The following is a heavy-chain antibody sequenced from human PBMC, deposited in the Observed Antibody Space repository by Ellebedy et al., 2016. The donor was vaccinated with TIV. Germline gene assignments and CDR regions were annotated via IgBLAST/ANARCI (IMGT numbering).Heavy chain of an antibody. CDR3: AKGRRMVYSTGGLDS. CDR1: EFTFSSYA. Sequence: GGSLRLSCAASEFTFSSYAMSWVRQAPGKGLEWVSTISSSGFGTYYADSVKGRFTISRTNSKNTLFRKMNSLGAEDTAVYYVAKGRRMVYSTGGLDSWGQGTLVTVSS. V-gene: IGHV3-23*01. J-gene: IGHJ4*02. CDR2: ISSSGFGT. D-gene: IGHD2-8*01.